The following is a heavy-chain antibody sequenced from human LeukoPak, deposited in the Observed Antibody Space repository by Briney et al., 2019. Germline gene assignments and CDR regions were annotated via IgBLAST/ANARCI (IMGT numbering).Heavy chain of an antibody. V-gene: IGHV1-8*03. D-gene: IGHD6-6*01. CDR2: MNPNSGNT. J-gene: IGHJ6*03. CDR1: GHTFTSYD. CDR3: ARATYSSSSGAGVYYYMDV. Sequence: ASVKVSCKASGHTFTSYDINWVRRATGQGLEWMGWMNPNSGNTGYAQKFQGRVTITRNTSISTAYMELSSLRSEDTAVYYCARATYSSSSGAGVYYYMDVWGKGTTVTVSS.